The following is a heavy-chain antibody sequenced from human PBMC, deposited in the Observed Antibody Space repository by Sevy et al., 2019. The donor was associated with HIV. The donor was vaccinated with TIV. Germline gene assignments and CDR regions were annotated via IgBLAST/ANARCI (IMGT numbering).Heavy chain of an antibody. Sequence: SGPTLVKPTQTLTLTCTFSGFSLSTSGMCVSWIRQPPGKALEWLAISDWDDDKYYRTSLKTRLTISKDTSKNQVVLTMTNMDPVDTATYYCARIVSGDSIGYFPDYWGQGTLVTVSS. CDR1: GFSLSTSGMC. CDR2: SDWDDDK. D-gene: IGHD3-22*01. J-gene: IGHJ4*02. V-gene: IGHV2-70*01. CDR3: ARIVSGDSIGYFPDY.